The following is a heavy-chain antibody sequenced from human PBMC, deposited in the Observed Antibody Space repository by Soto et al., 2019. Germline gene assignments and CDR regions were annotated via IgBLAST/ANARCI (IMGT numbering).Heavy chain of an antibody. V-gene: IGHV3-48*02. CDR1: GFSFSTHT. CDR2: IDSSSTII. CDR3: ARDYGRSPY. J-gene: IGHJ4*02. D-gene: IGHD4-17*01. Sequence: EVQLVESGGGLVQPGGSLRLSCAASGFSFSTHTMNWVRQAPGKGLEWVSYIDSSSTIIYYADSVKGRFTISRDNAKNSLYLQMNNLRDEDTAVYYCARDYGRSPYWGQGTLVTVSS.